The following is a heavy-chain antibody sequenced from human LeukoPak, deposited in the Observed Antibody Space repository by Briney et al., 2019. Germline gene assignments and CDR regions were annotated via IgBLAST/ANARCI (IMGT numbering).Heavy chain of an antibody. V-gene: IGHV4-59*01. D-gene: IGHD1-26*01. CDR2: IYYSGNT. CDR3: ARGPSGSYGFRFDP. J-gene: IGHJ5*02. Sequence: SETLSLTCTVSGGSISGSYWSWIRQPPGKGLEWIGYIYYSGNTNYNPSLKSRVTVSVDTSKNQFSLRLSSVTAADTAVYYCARGPSGSYGFRFDPWGQGTLVTVSS. CDR1: GGSISGSY.